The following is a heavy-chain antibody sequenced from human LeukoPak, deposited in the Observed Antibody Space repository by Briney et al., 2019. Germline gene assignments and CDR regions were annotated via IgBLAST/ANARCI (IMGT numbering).Heavy chain of an antibody. D-gene: IGHD4-23*01. CDR2: IYYSGST. CDR3: ARDGGKKGYFDY. J-gene: IGHJ4*02. CDR1: GGSVNNAAYY. V-gene: IGHV4-31*03. Sequence: SETLSLTCTVSGGSVNNAAYYWSWIRQHPGKGPEWIGYIYYSGSTYYNPSLKSRVTISVDTSKNQFSLKLSSVTAADTAVYYCARDGGKKGYFDYWGQGTLVTVSS.